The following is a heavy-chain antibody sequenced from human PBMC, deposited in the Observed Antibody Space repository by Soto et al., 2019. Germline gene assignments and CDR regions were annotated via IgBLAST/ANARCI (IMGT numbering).Heavy chain of an antibody. J-gene: IGHJ3*02. CDR2: ISAYSDST. V-gene: IGHV1-18*01. D-gene: IGHD3-3*01. Sequence: QVQLVQSGAEVKKPGASVKVSCKASGYTFTSYGFSWVRQAPGQGLEWMGWISAYSDSTNYAQKLQGRVTMTTDTSTSTAYMELRSLRSDDTAVYYCAREIRDYDFWSGYPVGAFDIWGQGTMVTVSS. CDR1: GYTFTSYG. CDR3: AREIRDYDFWSGYPVGAFDI.